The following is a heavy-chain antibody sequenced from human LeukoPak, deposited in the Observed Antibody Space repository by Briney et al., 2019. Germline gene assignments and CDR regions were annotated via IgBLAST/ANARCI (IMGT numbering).Heavy chain of an antibody. V-gene: IGHV1-8*01. CDR1: GYTFTSYD. Sequence: GASVKVSCKVSGYTFTSYDINWVRQAPGQGLAWMGWMNPTSGHTGYAQKFQGRVTMTRDTSISTAYMELNSLTSEDTAVYYCARSPVGVRKKHDFWGQGTLVIVSS. CDR2: MNPTSGHT. CDR3: ARSPVGVRKKHDF. J-gene: IGHJ4*02. D-gene: IGHD3-10*01.